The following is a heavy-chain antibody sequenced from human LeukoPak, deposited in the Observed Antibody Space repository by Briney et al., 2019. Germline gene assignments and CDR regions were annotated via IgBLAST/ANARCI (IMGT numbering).Heavy chain of an antibody. CDR2: INHSGST. V-gene: IGHV4-34*01. CDR3: ARSGSLTYYYYYYMDV. CDR1: GGSFGGYY. J-gene: IGHJ6*03. D-gene: IGHD3-10*01. Sequence: SETLSLTCAVYGGSFGGYYWSWIRQPPGKGLEWIGDINHSGSTNYNPSLKSRVTISVDTSKNQFSLKLSSVTAADTAVYYCARSGSLTYYYYYYMDVWGKGTTVTVSS.